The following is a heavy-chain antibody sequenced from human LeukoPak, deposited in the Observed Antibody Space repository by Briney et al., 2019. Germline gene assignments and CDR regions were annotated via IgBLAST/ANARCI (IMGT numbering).Heavy chain of an antibody. D-gene: IGHD2-15*01. CDR3: ATVVVGVAGEYNWFDP. J-gene: IGHJ5*02. Sequence: ASVKVSCKVSGFTLTELSMHWARQAPGKGLEWMGGFDPEDGETIYAQKFQGRVTMTEDTSTDTAYMELSSLRSEDTAVYYCATVVVGVAGEYNWFDPWGQGTLVTVSS. CDR1: GFTLTELS. CDR2: FDPEDGET. V-gene: IGHV1-24*01.